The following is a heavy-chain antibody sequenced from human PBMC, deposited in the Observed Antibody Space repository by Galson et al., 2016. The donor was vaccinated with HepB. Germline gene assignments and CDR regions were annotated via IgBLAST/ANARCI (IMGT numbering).Heavy chain of an antibody. CDR1: GFRFSNYS. Sequence: SLRLSCAASGFRFSNYSMHWVRQAPGKGLEWVAADSMDGRRKFYSDSVRGRFTISRDNSNNMLFLQMDSLRPDDTAVYYCAKRHEFCPPVGCSVDYWGQGTLVSVSS. J-gene: IGHJ4*02. D-gene: IGHD3-10*02. V-gene: IGHV3-30*18. CDR2: DSMDGRRK. CDR3: AKRHEFCPPVGCSVDY.